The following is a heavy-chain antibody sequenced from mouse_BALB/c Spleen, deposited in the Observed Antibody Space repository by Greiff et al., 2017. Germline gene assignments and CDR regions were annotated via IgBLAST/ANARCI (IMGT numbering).Heavy chain of an antibody. CDR3: ARNSYGSSPHAMDY. CDR2: IWSGGST. Sequence: VMLVESGPGLVQPSQSLSITCTVSGFSLTSYGVHWVRQSPGKGLEWLGVIWSGGSTDYNAAFISRLSISKDNSKSQVFFKMNSLQANDTAIYYCARNSYGSSPHAMDYWGQGTSVTVSS. V-gene: IGHV2-2*02. CDR1: GFSLTSYG. J-gene: IGHJ4*01. D-gene: IGHD1-1*01.